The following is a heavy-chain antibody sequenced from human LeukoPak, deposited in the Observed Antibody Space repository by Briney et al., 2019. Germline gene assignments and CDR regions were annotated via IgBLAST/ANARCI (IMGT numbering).Heavy chain of an antibody. Sequence: SETLSLTCTVSGGSICSYYWSWVRQPPGKGLEWIGYIDNSGSTNYNPSLNSRVTISLDTPKSQFSLKLSSVTAADTAVYYCARAPLYSGGSGWSIYYFYAMDVWGQGTTVTVSS. CDR3: ARAPLYSGGSGWSIYYFYAMDV. V-gene: IGHV4-59*01. D-gene: IGHD6-19*01. CDR2: IDNSGST. CDR1: GGSICSYY. J-gene: IGHJ6*02.